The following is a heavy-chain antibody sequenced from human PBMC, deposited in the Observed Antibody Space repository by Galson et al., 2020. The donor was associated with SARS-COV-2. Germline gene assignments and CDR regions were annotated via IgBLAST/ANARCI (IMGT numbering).Heavy chain of an antibody. CDR2: IHYSESN. CDR3: ARQILTGYYSFYYFDY. V-gene: IGHV4-39*01. Sequence: SETLSLTCTVSGGSISSSSYYWGRIRQPPGEGLEWIGSIHYSESNYHNPSLTSRVTMSVDTSKNQFSLKLSSVTAADTAVYYCARQILTGYYSFYYFDYWGQGTLVTVSS. J-gene: IGHJ4*02. CDR1: GGSISSSSYY. D-gene: IGHD3-9*01.